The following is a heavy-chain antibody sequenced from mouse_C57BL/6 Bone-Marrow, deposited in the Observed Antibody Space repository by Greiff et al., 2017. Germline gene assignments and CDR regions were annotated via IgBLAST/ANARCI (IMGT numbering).Heavy chain of an antibody. CDR1: GYTFTSYW. D-gene: IGHD2-1*01. CDR2: IDPSDSYT. CDR3: ARGGDGNCYFDY. J-gene: IGHJ2*01. V-gene: IGHV1-69*01. Sequence: QVQLQQPGPELVMPGASVKLSCKASGYTFTSYWMHWVKQRPGQGLEWIGEIDPSDSYTNYNQKFKGKSTLTVDKSSSTAYMQLSSLTSEDSAVYYGARGGDGNCYFDYWGQGTTLTGSS.